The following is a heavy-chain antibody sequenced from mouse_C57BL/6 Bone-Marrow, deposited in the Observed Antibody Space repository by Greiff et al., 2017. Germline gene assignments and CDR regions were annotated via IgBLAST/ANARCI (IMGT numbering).Heavy chain of an antibody. CDR2: IYPGSGNT. D-gene: IGHD2-5*01. V-gene: IGHV1-76*01. CDR1: GYTFTDYY. J-gene: IGHJ2*01. Sequence: VQLLESGAELVRPGASVKLSCKASGYTFTDYYINWVKQRPGQGLEWIARIYPGSGNTNYNEKFKGKATLTAEKSSSTAYMRLSSLTSEDSAVCFRIYSNCGGVYFDYWGQGTTLTVSS. CDR3: IYSNCGGVYFDY.